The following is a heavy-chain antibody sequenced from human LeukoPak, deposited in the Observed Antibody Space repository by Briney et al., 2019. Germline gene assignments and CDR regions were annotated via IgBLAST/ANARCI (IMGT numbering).Heavy chain of an antibody. Sequence: PGGSLRLSCVASGFTCSDYSMNWVRQAPGKGLEWVSYISSSGFTLNYADSVKGRFTISRDNSKNTLYLQMNSLRAEDTAVYYCAKGHRAIAAAGTWFDPWGQGTLVTVSS. CDR2: ISSSGFTL. CDR1: GFTCSDYS. V-gene: IGHV3-48*01. CDR3: AKGHRAIAAAGTWFDP. D-gene: IGHD6-13*01. J-gene: IGHJ5*02.